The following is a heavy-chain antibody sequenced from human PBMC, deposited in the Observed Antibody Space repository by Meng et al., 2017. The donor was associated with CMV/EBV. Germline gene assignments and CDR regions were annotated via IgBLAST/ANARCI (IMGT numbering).Heavy chain of an antibody. V-gene: IGHV3-15*01. D-gene: IGHD3-10*01. CDR2: IKSKTDGGTT. CDR3: TTGVVYYYYYGMDV. Sequence: GSLKISCAASGFTFSNAWMSWVRQAPGKGLEWVGRIKSKTDGGTTDYAAPVKGRFTISRDDSKNTLYLQMNSLKTEDTAVYYCTTGVVYYYYYGMDVWGQGTTVTVSS. J-gene: IGHJ6*02. CDR1: GFTFSNAW.